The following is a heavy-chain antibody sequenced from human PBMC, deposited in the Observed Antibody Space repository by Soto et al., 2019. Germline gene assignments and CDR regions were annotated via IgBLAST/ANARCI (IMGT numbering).Heavy chain of an antibody. Sequence: EVQLLESGGGLGQPGGSLVLSCAASRFTFSSYAMSWVRQAPGKGLEWVLSISGGGNDAYYADSVKGRFTISRDNSQNTLYLQMSSLRADDTAVYYCARSLFLASTDTEPLDYWGQGALVTVSS. J-gene: IGHJ4*02. CDR2: ISGGGNDA. CDR3: ARSLFLASTDTEPLDY. CDR1: RFTFSSYA. D-gene: IGHD3-3*02. V-gene: IGHV3-23*01.